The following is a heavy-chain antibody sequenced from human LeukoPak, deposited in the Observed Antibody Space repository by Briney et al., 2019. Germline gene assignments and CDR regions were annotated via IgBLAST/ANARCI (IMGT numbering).Heavy chain of an antibody. CDR3: ASTMVRGVITDY. J-gene: IGHJ4*02. Sequence: GGSLRLSCTASGFTFSSYGMHWVRQAPGKGLEWVAVISYDGSNKYYADSVKGRFTISRDNSKNTLYLQMNSLRAEDTAVYYCASTMVRGVITDYWGQGTLVTVSS. CDR1: GFTFSSYG. CDR2: ISYDGSNK. D-gene: IGHD3-10*01. V-gene: IGHV3-30*03.